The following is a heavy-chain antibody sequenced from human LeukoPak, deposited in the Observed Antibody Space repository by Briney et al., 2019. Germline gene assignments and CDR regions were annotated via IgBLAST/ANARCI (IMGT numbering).Heavy chain of an antibody. CDR1: GYTFTSYD. CDR3: ARGDKYCSGGSCYSD. V-gene: IGHV1-8*01. D-gene: IGHD2-15*01. J-gene: IGHJ4*02. CDR2: MNPNSGNT. Sequence: ASVKVSCKASGYTFTSYDINWVRQATGQGLEWMGWMNPNSGNTGYAQKFQGRVTMTRNTSLSTAYMELSSLRSEDTAVYYCARGDKYCSGGSCYSDWGQGTLVTVSS.